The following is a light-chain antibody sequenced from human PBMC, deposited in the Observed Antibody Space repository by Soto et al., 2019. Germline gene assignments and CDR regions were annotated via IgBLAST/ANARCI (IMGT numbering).Light chain of an antibody. CDR3: HSYDSSLIVSKV. V-gene: IGLV1-40*01. CDR1: SSNLGAGYD. CDR2: ANS. J-gene: IGLJ1*01. Sequence: QSVLTQPPSVSGAPGQRATISCSGSSSNLGAGYDVQWYRQFPGTAPKLLIYANSVRPSGVPDRFSGSKSGTSASLAITGLHYCHSYDSSLIVSKVFGTGKKVTV.